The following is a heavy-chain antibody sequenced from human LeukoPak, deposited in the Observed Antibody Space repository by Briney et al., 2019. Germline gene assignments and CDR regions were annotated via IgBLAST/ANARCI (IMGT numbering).Heavy chain of an antibody. Sequence: GGSLRLSCATSGITNAWMSWVRQAPGKGLEWLSYISGSSNTIYYADSVKGRFTVSRDNAKNSLHLQMNSLRTEDTAVYFCASGGPCSSTNYYYYCYMDVWGKGTTVTVSS. CDR3: ASGGPCSSTNYYYYCYMDV. J-gene: IGHJ6*03. CDR2: ISGSSNTI. CDR1: GITNAW. D-gene: IGHD2-2*01. V-gene: IGHV3-48*04.